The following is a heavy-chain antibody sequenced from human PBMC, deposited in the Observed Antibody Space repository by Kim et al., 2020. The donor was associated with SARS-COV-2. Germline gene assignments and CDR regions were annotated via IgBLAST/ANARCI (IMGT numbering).Heavy chain of an antibody. CDR1: GGSFSGYY. V-gene: IGHV4-34*01. CDR3: ARGSGWWLFLDW. CDR2: INHSGST. J-gene: IGHJ4*02. Sequence: SETLSLTCAVYGGSFSGYYWSWIRQPPGKGLEWIGEINHSGSTNYNPSLKSRVTISVDTSKNQFSLKLSSVTAADTAVYYCARGSGWWLFLDWWGQGTLVTVSS. D-gene: IGHD6-19*01.